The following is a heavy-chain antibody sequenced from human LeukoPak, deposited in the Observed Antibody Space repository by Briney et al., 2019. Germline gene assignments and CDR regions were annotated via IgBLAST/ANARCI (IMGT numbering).Heavy chain of an antibody. V-gene: IGHV4-59*01. CDR2: IYYSGTA. CDR1: GGSISSYY. CDR3: ARGVYIAAAQYGY. D-gene: IGHD6-13*01. J-gene: IGHJ4*02. Sequence: SETLSLTCTVSGGSISSYYWSWIRQPPGKGLEWIGYIYYSGTANYNPSLKSRVTISVDTSENQFSLKLSSVTAADTAVYYCARGVYIAAAQYGYWGQGTLVTVSS.